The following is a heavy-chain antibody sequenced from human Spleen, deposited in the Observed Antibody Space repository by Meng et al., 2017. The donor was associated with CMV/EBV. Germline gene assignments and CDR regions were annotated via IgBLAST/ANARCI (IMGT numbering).Heavy chain of an antibody. D-gene: IGHD2/OR15-2a*01. CDR2: INPNSGGK. Sequence: ASVKVSCKASGGTFTAHYFHWVRQAPGQGLEWMGWINPNSGGKSYAQNLQDRVTMTCDTSINTAYMDLTRLRSDDTAVYYCARDLSGTLTNPFDIWGQGTMVTVSS. CDR3: ARDLSGTLTNPFDI. J-gene: IGHJ3*02. CDR1: GGTFTAHY. V-gene: IGHV1-2*02.